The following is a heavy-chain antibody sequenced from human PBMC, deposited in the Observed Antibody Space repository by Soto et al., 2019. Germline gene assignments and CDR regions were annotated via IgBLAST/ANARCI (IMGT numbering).Heavy chain of an antibody. CDR1: GFTFSHYA. CDR2: IFGSGAPT. V-gene: IGHV3-23*01. J-gene: IGHJ3*01. Sequence: EVQLLESGGGLVQPGGSLRLSCAASGFTFSHYAMSWVRQAPGKGLQWVSTIFGSGAPTHYADSVKGRFGISRDNSNNMLCLEMNSLKDEVTAVYYCTREASSWGFAFDLWGQGTRVAVSS. CDR3: TREASSWGFAFDL. D-gene: IGHD3-16*01.